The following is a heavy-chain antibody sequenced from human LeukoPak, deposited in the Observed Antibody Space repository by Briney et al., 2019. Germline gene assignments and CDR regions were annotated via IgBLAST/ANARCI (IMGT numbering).Heavy chain of an antibody. V-gene: IGHV3-23*01. CDR3: AKDARNSGSNWFDP. J-gene: IGHJ5*02. CDR2: ISGSGGST. Sequence: GGSLRLSCAASGFTFSSSAMTWVRQAPGKGLEWVSAISGSGGSTYYADSVKGRFTISRDNSKNTLYLQMNSLRAEDTAVYYCAKDARNSGSNWFDPWGHGTPVTVSS. D-gene: IGHD5-12*01. CDR1: GFTFSSSA.